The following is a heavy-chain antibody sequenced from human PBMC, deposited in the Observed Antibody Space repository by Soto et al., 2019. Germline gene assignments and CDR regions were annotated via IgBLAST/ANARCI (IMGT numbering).Heavy chain of an antibody. J-gene: IGHJ4*02. D-gene: IGHD3-10*01. Sequence: PSETLSLTCAVYGGSFSGYYWSWIRQPPGKGLEWIGEINHSGSTNYNPSLKSRVTISVDTSKNQFSLKLSSATAADTAVYYCARGRPVVLWFGELTKPFDYWGQGTLVPVSS. V-gene: IGHV4-34*01. CDR3: ARGRPVVLWFGELTKPFDY. CDR2: INHSGST. CDR1: GGSFSGYY.